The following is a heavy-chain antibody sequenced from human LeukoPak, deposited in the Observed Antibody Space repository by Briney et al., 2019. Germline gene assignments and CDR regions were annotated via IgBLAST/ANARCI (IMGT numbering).Heavy chain of an antibody. J-gene: IGHJ5*02. V-gene: IGHV1-46*01. CDR1: GYTFTGYY. Sequence: GASVKVSCKASGYTFTGYYMHWVRQAPGQGLEWMGLINPTGGSTGYAQKFQGRVIMTRDMSTSTDYMELSSLRSEDTAIYYCARDNSVGDNAWWFDPWGQGTLVTVSS. D-gene: IGHD1-26*01. CDR2: INPTGGST. CDR3: ARDNSVGDNAWWFDP.